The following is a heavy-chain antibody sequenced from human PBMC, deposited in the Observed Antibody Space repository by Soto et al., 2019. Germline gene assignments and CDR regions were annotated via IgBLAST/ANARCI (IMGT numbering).Heavy chain of an antibody. CDR1: GYSISSGYY. Sequence: PSETLSLTCAVSGYSISSGYYWGWIRQPPGKGLEWIGSIYHSGSTYYNPSLKSRVTISVDTSKNQFSLKLSSVTAADTAVYYCARDNRYCSSTSCYFWFDPWGQGPLVTVSS. J-gene: IGHJ5*02. D-gene: IGHD2-2*01. CDR2: IYHSGST. CDR3: ARDNRYCSSTSCYFWFDP. V-gene: IGHV4-38-2*02.